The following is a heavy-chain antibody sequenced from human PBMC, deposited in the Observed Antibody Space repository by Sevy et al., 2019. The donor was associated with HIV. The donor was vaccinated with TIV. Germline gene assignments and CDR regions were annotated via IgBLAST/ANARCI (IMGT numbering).Heavy chain of an antibody. V-gene: IGHV3-72*01. J-gene: IGHJ4*02. D-gene: IGHD6-13*01. Sequence: GSLRLSCAASGFTFSDHYMEWVRQAPGKGLEWVGRIRNKADSYTTEYAASVKGIFTISRDDSKNSLYLLMNSLKTEDTAVYYCATHAGIAAAGRVFDYWGQGTLVTVSS. CDR3: ATHAGIAAAGRVFDY. CDR1: GFTFSDHY. CDR2: IRNKADSYTT.